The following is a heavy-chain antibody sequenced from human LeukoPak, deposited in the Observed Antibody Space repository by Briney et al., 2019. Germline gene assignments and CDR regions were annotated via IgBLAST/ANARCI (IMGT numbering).Heavy chain of an antibody. CDR1: GFTFSSYS. CDR3: ARFGPGYSYGYDYFDY. V-gene: IGHV3-21*01. CDR2: IGSSSSYI. J-gene: IGHJ4*02. D-gene: IGHD5-18*01. Sequence: PGGSLRLSCAASGFTFSSYSMNWVRQAPGKGLEWVSYIGSSSSYIYYADSVKGRFTISRDNAENSLYLQMNSVRAEDTAVYYCARFGPGYSYGYDYFDYWGQGTLVTVSS.